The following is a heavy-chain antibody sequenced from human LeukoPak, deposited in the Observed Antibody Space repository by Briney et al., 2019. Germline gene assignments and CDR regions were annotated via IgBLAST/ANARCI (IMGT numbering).Heavy chain of an antibody. Sequence: GGSLRLSCAASGFTFSSCWMSWVRQAPGKGLEWVANIKQDGSEKYYVDSVKGRFTISRDNAKNSLYLQMNGLRAEDTAVYYCARDYLLSWYTSDYWGQGTLVTVSS. CDR2: IKQDGSEK. J-gene: IGHJ4*02. V-gene: IGHV3-7*01. CDR3: ARDYLLSWYTSDY. D-gene: IGHD6-13*01. CDR1: GFTFSSCW.